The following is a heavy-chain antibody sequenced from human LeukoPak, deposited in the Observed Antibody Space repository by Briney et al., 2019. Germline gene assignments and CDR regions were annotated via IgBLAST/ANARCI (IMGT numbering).Heavy chain of an antibody. D-gene: IGHD4-17*01. V-gene: IGHV4-30-4*08. Sequence: SETLSLTCTVSGGSISSGGYYWNWIRQHPGKGLEWIGYIYYSGSTYYNPSLKSRVTISVDTSKNQFSLKLSSVTAADTAVYYCARGVTVTTAGDYYYGMDVWGQGTTVTVSS. J-gene: IGHJ6*02. CDR1: GGSISSGGYY. CDR3: ARGVTVTTAGDYYYGMDV. CDR2: IYYSGST.